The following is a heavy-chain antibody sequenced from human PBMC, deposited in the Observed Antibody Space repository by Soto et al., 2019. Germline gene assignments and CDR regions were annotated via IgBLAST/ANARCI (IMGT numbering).Heavy chain of an antibody. CDR3: ARGRYYDFWSGYYDF. J-gene: IGHJ3*01. CDR1: GYTFTSYA. Sequence: AASVKVSCKASGYTFTSYAIHWVRQAPGQRLEWMGWINAGNGNTKYSQRFQGRVTITRDTSASTAYMDLSSLRSEDTAIYYCARGRYYDFWSGYYDFWGQGTMVTVSS. V-gene: IGHV1-3*01. D-gene: IGHD3-3*01. CDR2: INAGNGNT.